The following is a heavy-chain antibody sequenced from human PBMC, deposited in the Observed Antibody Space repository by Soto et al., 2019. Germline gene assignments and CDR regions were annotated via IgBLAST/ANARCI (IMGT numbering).Heavy chain of an antibody. CDR1: GVSITRHY. CDR2: IYDSGSA. J-gene: IGHJ4*02. D-gene: IGHD6-13*01. V-gene: IGHV4-59*11. CDR3: ARVSAAGTYFDY. Sequence: SETLSLTCTVSGVSITRHYWSWIRQPPGKGLEWIGDIYDSGSANYNPSLKSRVTISVDKSKNQFSLKLSSVTAADTAVYYCARVSAAGTYFDYWGQGTQVTVSS.